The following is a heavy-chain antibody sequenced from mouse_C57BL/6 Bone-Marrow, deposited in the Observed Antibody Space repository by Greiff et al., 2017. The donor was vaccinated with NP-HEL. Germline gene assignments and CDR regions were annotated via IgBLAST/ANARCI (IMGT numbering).Heavy chain of an antibody. D-gene: IGHD1-1*01. J-gene: IGHJ1*03. CDR1: DSAVFPIAY. Sequence: VQLQESGSELRSPGSSVKLSCKDFDSAVFPIAYMSWVRQKPGHGFEWIGGILPSIGRTIYGEKFEDKATLDADTLSNTAYLELNSLTSEDSASDDCAVRNYYGSSDGYFEVWGTGTTVTVSS. CDR2: ILPSIGRT. V-gene: IGHV15-2*01. CDR3: AVRNYYGSSDGYFEV.